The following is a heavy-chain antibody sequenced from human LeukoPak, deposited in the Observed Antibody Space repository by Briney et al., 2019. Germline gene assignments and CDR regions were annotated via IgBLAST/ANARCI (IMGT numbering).Heavy chain of an antibody. J-gene: IGHJ4*02. CDR3: ARGGSGGLFGYYFEY. CDR2: IIPIFGTA. V-gene: IGHV1-69*05. Sequence: SVRVSCKASGGTFSSYAISWVRQAPGQGLEWMGRIIPIFGTANYAQKFQGRVTITTDESTSTAYMELSSLRSEDTAVYYCARGGSGGLFGYYFEYWGQGTLVTVSS. D-gene: IGHD3-16*01. CDR1: GGTFSSYA.